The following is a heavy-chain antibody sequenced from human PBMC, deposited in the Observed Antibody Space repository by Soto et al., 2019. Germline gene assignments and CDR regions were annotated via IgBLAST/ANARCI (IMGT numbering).Heavy chain of an antibody. Sequence: GESLKISCKGSGYSFTSYWISWVRQMPGKGLEWMGRIDPSDSYTNYSPSFQGHVTISADKSISTAYLQWSSLKASDTAMYYCARHELPSPITMIVGGVWHGMYVWGQGTTVTVSS. CDR1: GYSFTSYW. D-gene: IGHD3-22*01. CDR3: ARHELPSPITMIVGGVWHGMYV. J-gene: IGHJ6*02. CDR2: IDPSDSYT. V-gene: IGHV5-10-1*01.